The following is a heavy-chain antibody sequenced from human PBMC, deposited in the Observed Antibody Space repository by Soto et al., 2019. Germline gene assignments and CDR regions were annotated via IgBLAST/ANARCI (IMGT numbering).Heavy chain of an antibody. CDR3: ARDPHYDFWSGYYTGDYYYGMAV. D-gene: IGHD3-3*01. CDR2: FSAYNRNT. Sequence: QVQLVQSGAEVKKPGASVKVSCKASGYTFTSYGISWVRQAPGQGLEWMGWFSAYNRNTNYAQKLQGRVTITTDTVTSTVYMALRSLRSDDTAVYYCARDPHYDFWSGYYTGDYYYGMAVWGQGTTGPVSS. CDR1: GYTFTSYG. V-gene: IGHV1-18*01. J-gene: IGHJ6*02.